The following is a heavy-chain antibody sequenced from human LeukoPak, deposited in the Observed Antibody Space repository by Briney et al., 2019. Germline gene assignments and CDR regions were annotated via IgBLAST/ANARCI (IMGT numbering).Heavy chain of an antibody. V-gene: IGHV3-30*18. CDR2: ISYDGSNK. CDR3: AKAGSWLAVAGPPPYYFDY. CDR1: GFTFSSYG. J-gene: IGHJ4*02. Sequence: GGSLRLSCAASGFTFSSYGMHWVRQAPGKGLEWVAVISYDGSNKYYADSVKGRFTISRDNSKNTLYLQMNSLRAEDTAVYYCAKAGSWLAVAGPPPYYFDYWGQGTLVTVSS. D-gene: IGHD6-19*01.